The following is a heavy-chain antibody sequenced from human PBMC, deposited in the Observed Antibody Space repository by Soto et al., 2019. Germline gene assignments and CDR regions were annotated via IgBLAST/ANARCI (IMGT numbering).Heavy chain of an antibody. J-gene: IGHJ6*02. D-gene: IGHD1-26*01. V-gene: IGHV4-31*03. CDR1: GGSISSGGYY. Sequence: SETLSLTCTVSGGSISSGGYYWSWIRQHPGKGLEWIGYIYYSGSTYYNPSLKSRVTISVDTPKNQFSLKLSSVTAADTAVYYCARYLGRDYYYYYGMDVWGQGTTVTVSS. CDR2: IYYSGST. CDR3: ARYLGRDYYYYYGMDV.